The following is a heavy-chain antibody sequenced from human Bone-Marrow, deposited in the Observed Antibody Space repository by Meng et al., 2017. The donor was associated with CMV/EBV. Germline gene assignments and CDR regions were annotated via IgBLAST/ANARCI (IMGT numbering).Heavy chain of an antibody. Sequence: GESLKISCAASGFTFDDYGMSWVRQAPGKGLEWVANIKQDGSEKYYVDSVKGRFTITRDNAKNSLYLQMNSLRAEDTAVYYCARDDYYYGDYDKNTPPGQALNWFDPWGQGTLVTVSS. J-gene: IGHJ5*02. CDR2: IKQDGSEK. D-gene: IGHD4-17*01. CDR1: GFTFDDYG. CDR3: ARDDYYYGDYDKNTPPGQALNWFDP. V-gene: IGHV3-7*01.